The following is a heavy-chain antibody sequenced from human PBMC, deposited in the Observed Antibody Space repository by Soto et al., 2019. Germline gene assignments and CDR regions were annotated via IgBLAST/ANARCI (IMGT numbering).Heavy chain of an antibody. CDR1: GYSFTSYW. J-gene: IGHJ6*02. V-gene: IGHV5-51*01. D-gene: IGHD3-10*01. CDR2: IYPGDSDT. CDR3: ARHSPPGITMVRGEYYYGMDV. Sequence: PGESLKISCKGSGYSFTSYWIGWVRQMPGKGLEWVGIIYPGDSDTRYSPSFQGQVTISADKSISTAYLQWSSLKASDTAMYYCARHSPPGITMVRGEYYYGMDVWGQGTTVTVSS.